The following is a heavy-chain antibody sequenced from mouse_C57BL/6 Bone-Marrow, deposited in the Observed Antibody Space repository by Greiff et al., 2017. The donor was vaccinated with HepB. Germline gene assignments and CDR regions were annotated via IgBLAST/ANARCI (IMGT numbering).Heavy chain of an antibody. Sequence: EVQLQQSGPELVKPGASVKIPCKASGYTFTDYNMDWVKQSHGKSLEWIGDINPNNGGTIYNQKFKGKATLTVDKSSSTAYMELRSLTSEDTAVYYCARLTRWLLRYYAMDYWGQGTSVTVSS. CDR1: GYTFTDYN. CDR2: INPNNGGT. CDR3: ARLTRWLLRYYAMDY. V-gene: IGHV1-18*01. J-gene: IGHJ4*01. D-gene: IGHD2-3*01.